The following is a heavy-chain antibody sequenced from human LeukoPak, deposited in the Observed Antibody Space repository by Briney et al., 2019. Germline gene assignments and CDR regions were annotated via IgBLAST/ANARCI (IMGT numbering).Heavy chain of an antibody. CDR2: IGHDGSLK. Sequence: GGSLRLSCTGSGFTFNNYGIHWVRQAPGKGLEWMTFIGHDGSLKQHADSVTGRFTISRDKSKNTVYLQMNSLRVEDTAVYYCARNRDYDFDHWGQGTLVTVSS. CDR1: GFTFNNYG. CDR3: ARNRDYDFDH. D-gene: IGHD3-16*01. V-gene: IGHV3-30*02. J-gene: IGHJ4*02.